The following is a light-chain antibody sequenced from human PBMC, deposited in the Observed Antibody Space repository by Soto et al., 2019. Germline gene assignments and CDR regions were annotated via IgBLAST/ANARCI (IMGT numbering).Light chain of an antibody. Sequence: QSVLTQPPSASGTPGQRVTISCSGSSSTIGTNTVNWYQQLPGTAPKLLIYSNNQRPSGVPDRFSGSKSGTSASLAISGLQSEDEADYYCAAWDDSLNGYVFGTGTK. CDR2: SNN. J-gene: IGLJ1*01. CDR1: SSTIGTNT. V-gene: IGLV1-44*01. CDR3: AAWDDSLNGYV.